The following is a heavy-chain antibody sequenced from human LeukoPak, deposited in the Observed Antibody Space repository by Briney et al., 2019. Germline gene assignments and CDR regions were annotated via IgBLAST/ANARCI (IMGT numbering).Heavy chain of an antibody. V-gene: IGHV4-34*01. Sequence: SETLSLTCTVSGGSINSHYWSWIRQPPGRGLEWIGEINDSGRTNYNPSLMSRVTVSVDTSKNQFSLRLTSVTATDTAVYYCARRWNYGRNYYIDVWGNGATVSVSS. D-gene: IGHD1-7*01. CDR1: GGSINSHY. CDR3: ARRWNYGRNYYIDV. CDR2: INDSGRT. J-gene: IGHJ6*03.